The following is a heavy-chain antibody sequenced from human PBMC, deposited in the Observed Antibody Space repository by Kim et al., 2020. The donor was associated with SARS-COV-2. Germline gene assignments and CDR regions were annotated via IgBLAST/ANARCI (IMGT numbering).Heavy chain of an antibody. V-gene: IGHV3-30-3*01. CDR2: ISYDGSNK. J-gene: IGHJ6*02. D-gene: IGHD3-16*01. CDR1: GFTFSSYA. Sequence: GGSLRLSCAASGFTFSSYAMHWVRQAPGKGLEWVALISYDGSNKYYADSVKGRFTISRDNSKNTLYLQMNSLRAEDTAVYYCARDGGAIMDLWGQGPTRSLSS. CDR3: ARDGGAIMDL.